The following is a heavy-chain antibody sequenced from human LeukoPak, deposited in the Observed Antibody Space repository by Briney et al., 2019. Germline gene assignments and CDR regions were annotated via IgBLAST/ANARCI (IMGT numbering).Heavy chain of an antibody. V-gene: IGHV4-59*01. D-gene: IGHD6-13*01. CDR2: IYYSGST. Sequence: PSETLSLTCTVSGGSISSYYWSWIRQPPGKGLEWIGYIYYSGSTNYNPSLKSRVTISVDTSKNQFSLKLSSVTAADTAVYYCARDRRIAAAGTAYFDYWGQGTLVTVSS. CDR3: ARDRRIAAAGTAYFDY. CDR1: GGSISSYY. J-gene: IGHJ4*02.